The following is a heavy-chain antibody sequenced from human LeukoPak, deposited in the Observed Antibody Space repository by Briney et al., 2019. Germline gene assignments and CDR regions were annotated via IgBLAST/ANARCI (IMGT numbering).Heavy chain of an antibody. V-gene: IGHV4-59*01. D-gene: IGHD6-19*01. CDR1: GGSINNYY. CDR3: ARGPPDSQWLVWYYLDC. Sequence: SETLSLTCAVSGGSINNYYWSWIRQPPRKGLEWIGDIYYSGSTNYNSALKGRVTISVDTSKNQFSLFLSSVTAADTAVYYCARGPPDSQWLVWYYLDCWGQGTLVTVSS. J-gene: IGHJ4*02. CDR2: IYYSGST.